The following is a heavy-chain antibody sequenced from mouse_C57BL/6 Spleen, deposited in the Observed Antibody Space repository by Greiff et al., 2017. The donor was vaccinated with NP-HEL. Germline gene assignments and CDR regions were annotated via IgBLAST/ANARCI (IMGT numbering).Heavy chain of an antibody. V-gene: IGHV6-3*01. D-gene: IGHD1-1*01. J-gene: IGHJ3*01. CDR2: IRLKSDNYAT. Sequence: EVQLQESGGGLVQPGGSMKLSCVASGFTFSNYWMNWVRQSPEKGLEWVAQIRLKSDNYATHYAESVKGRFTISRDDSKSSVYLQMNNLRAEDTGIYYCTRNYYGSSPIAYWGQGTLVTVSA. CDR3: TRNYYGSSPIAY. CDR1: GFTFSNYW.